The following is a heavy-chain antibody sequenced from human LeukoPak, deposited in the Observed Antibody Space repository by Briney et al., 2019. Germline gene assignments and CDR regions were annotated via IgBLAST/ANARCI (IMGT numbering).Heavy chain of an antibody. Sequence: GASVKVSCKASGGTFSSYAISWVRQAPGQGLEWMGRIIPILGIANYAQKFQGRVTITADKSTSTAYMELSSLRSEDTAVYYCARDFYGDYAFDIWGQGTMVTVSP. V-gene: IGHV1-69*04. J-gene: IGHJ3*02. CDR3: ARDFYGDYAFDI. D-gene: IGHD4-17*01. CDR2: IIPILGIA. CDR1: GGTFSSYA.